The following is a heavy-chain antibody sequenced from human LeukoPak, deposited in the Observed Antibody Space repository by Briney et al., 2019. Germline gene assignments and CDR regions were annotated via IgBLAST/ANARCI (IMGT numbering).Heavy chain of an antibody. CDR3: AKLRGPVSDRHSITMIQHWYFDL. CDR1: GFTFSSYA. CDR2: ISGSGGST. Sequence: GGSLRLSCAASGFTFSSYAMSWVRQAPGKGLEWVSAISGSGGSTYYADSVKGRFTISRDNSKNTPYLQMNSLRAEDTAVYYCAKLRGPVSDRHSITMIQHWYFDLWGRGTLVTVSS. D-gene: IGHD3-22*01. V-gene: IGHV3-23*01. J-gene: IGHJ2*01.